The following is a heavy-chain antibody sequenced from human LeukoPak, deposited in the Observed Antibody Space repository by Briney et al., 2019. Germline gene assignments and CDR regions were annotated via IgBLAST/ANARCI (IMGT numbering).Heavy chain of an antibody. CDR3: ARLEGIGATMGD. CDR2: ISSSSSYI. CDR1: GFTFSSYS. D-gene: IGHD5-12*01. V-gene: IGHV3-21*01. J-gene: IGHJ4*02. Sequence: GGSLRLSCAASGFTFSSYSMNWVRQAPGKGLEWVSSISSSSSYIYYADSVKGRFTISRDNAKDSLYLQMSSLRAEDTAVYYCARLEGIGATMGDWGQGTLVTVSS.